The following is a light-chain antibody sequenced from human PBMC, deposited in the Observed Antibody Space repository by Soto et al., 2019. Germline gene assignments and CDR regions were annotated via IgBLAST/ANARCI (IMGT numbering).Light chain of an antibody. CDR3: MQAIQTPPNT. Sequence: DIVMTQSPLSLPVTPGEPASISCRSSQSLLHSNGYNYLDWYLQKPGQSPQLLIYLGSNRASGVPERFSGSGSGTAFTLKIIRVEAEDVGVYYCMQAIQTPPNTFGPGTKVDIK. CDR2: LGS. J-gene: IGKJ3*01. CDR1: QSLLHSNGYNY. V-gene: IGKV2-28*01.